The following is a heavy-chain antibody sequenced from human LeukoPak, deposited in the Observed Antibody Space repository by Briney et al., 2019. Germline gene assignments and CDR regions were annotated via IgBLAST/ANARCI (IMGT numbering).Heavy chain of an antibody. CDR2: INQGGGVK. J-gene: IGHJ4*02. CDR3: ARFGYSGWNLEN. Sequence: GGSLRLSCAASGFTFSSYAMSWVRQAPGKGLEWVANINQGGGVKYYVDSVKGRFTISRDDTESSLYVQMNSLRDEDTAVYYCARFGYSGWNLENWGQGTLVTVSS. CDR1: GFTFSSYA. D-gene: IGHD5-12*01. V-gene: IGHV3-7*01.